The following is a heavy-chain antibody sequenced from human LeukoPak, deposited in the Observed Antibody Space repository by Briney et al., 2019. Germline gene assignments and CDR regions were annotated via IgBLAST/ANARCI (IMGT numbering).Heavy chain of an antibody. Sequence: ASVTVSCKASGYTFIGYYMHWVRQAPGQGLEGIGWINPNSGGTNYAQKFQGKVTMTRDSSISTAYMELSRLRSDDTAVYYCARDSITGVPWGYNWFDPWGQGTLVTVSS. CDR2: INPNSGGT. V-gene: IGHV1-2*02. CDR3: ARDSITGVPWGYNWFDP. CDR1: GYTFIGYY. D-gene: IGHD1-20*01. J-gene: IGHJ5*02.